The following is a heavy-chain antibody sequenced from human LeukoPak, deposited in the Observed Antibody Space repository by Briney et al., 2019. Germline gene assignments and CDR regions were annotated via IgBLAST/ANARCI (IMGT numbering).Heavy chain of an antibody. V-gene: IGHV3-64*01. J-gene: IGHJ4*02. D-gene: IGHD4-17*01. CDR3: ARADDYEGYFDY. Sequence: GGSLRLSCAASGFTFSSYAMHWVRQAPGKGLEYVSAISSNGGSTYYGNSVKGRFTISRDNSKNTLYLQMGSLRAEDMAVYYCARADDYEGYFDYWGQGTLVTVSS. CDR1: GFTFSSYA. CDR2: ISSNGGST.